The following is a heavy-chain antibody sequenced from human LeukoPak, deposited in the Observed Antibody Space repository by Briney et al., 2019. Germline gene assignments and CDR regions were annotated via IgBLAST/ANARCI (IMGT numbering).Heavy chain of an antibody. CDR1: GGSISSGDYY. CDR2: ISNSGST. V-gene: IGHV4-61*08. D-gene: IGHD3-10*01. Sequence: PSETLSLTCTVSGGSISSGDYYWSWIRQPPGKGLEWIGYISNSGSTNYNPSLKSRVTISVDTSKNQFSLKLSSVTAADTAVYYCARDSGGWFGDWALDYWGQGALVTVSS. CDR3: ARDSGGWFGDWALDY. J-gene: IGHJ4*02.